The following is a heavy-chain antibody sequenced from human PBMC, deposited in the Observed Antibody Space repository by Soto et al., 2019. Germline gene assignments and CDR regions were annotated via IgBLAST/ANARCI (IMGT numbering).Heavy chain of an antibody. J-gene: IGHJ6*02. D-gene: IGHD3-9*01. Sequence: QVQLQQWGAGLLKPSETLSLTCAVYGGSFSGYYWSWIRQPPGKGLEWIGEINHSGSTNYNPSLKSRVTISVETSKNQFSLRLSSVTAADTAVYYCARVRYFDSRGMDVWGQGTTVTVSS. CDR2: INHSGST. CDR1: GGSFSGYY. V-gene: IGHV4-34*01. CDR3: ARVRYFDSRGMDV.